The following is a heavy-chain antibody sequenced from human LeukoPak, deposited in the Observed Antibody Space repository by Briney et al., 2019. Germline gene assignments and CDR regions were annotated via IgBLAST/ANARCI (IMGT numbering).Heavy chain of an antibody. J-gene: IGHJ4*02. CDR2: MSYDGSNK. D-gene: IGHD2-8*02. CDR3: ARGITAGDF. Sequence: PGRSLRLSCAASGFTFSSYAMHWVRQAPGKGLEWVAVMSYDGSNKYYANSVKGRFTISRDNSKNTLYLQMSSLRVGDTAVYYCARGITAGDFWGQGTLVIVSS. V-gene: IGHV3-30-3*01. CDR1: GFTFSSYA.